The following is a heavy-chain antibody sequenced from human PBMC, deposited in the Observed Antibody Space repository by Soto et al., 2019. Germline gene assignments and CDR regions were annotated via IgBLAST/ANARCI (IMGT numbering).Heavy chain of an antibody. CDR2: ISDDGSRT. Sequence: GGSLRLSCAASGFRFSTFEMSGVRQAPGRGLEWVSFISDDGSRTYYADAVKGRFTISRDNSKHTLYLQMNSLTAEATAVYACVKGGWLDFWGQGT. J-gene: IGHJ5*01. CDR1: GFRFSTFE. V-gene: IGHV3-23*01. D-gene: IGHD3-16*01. CDR3: VKGGWLDF.